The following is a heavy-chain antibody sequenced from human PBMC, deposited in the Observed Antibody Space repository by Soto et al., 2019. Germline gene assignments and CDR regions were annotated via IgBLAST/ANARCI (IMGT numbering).Heavy chain of an antibody. CDR1: GGSINSYW. V-gene: IGHV4-4*07. Sequence: SETLSLTCSVSGGSINSYWWSWIRQPAGKGLEWIGRVYSSGTTDYNPSLNSRATMSVETSKNQFSLKLSSVTAADTAVYYCARDIGSFAYGEGYWGQGIQVTVS. CDR3: ARDIGSFAYGEGY. J-gene: IGHJ4*02. CDR2: VYSSGTT. D-gene: IGHD3-10*01.